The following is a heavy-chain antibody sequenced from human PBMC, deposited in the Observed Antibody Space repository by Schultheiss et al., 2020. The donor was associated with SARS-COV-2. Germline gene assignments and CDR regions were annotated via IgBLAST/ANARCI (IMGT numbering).Heavy chain of an antibody. V-gene: IGHV4-34*09. CDR2: INHSGST. CDR1: GGSFSGYY. J-gene: IGHJ3*02. Sequence: SQTLSLTCAVYGGSFSGYYWGWIRQPPGKGLEWIGEINHSGSTNYNPSLKSRVTISEDTSKNQFSLRLSSVTAADTAVYYCARAQRRIVLMVYVIGAFDIWGQGTMVTVSS. D-gene: IGHD2-8*01. CDR3: ARAQRRIVLMVYVIGAFDI.